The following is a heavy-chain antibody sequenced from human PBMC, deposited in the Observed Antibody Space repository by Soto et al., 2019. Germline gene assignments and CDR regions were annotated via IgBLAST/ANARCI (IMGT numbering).Heavy chain of an antibody. J-gene: IGHJ5*02. CDR2: IYYSGST. V-gene: IGHV4-59*01. D-gene: IGHD2-15*01. CDR3: ARERGYCSGGSCYAPSYNWFDP. Sequence: SETLSLTCTVSGGSISSYYWSWIRQPPGKGLEWIGYIYYSGSTNYNPSLKSRVTISVDTSKNQFSLKLSSVTAADTAVYYCARERGYCSGGSCYAPSYNWFDPWGQGTLVTVSS. CDR1: GGSISSYY.